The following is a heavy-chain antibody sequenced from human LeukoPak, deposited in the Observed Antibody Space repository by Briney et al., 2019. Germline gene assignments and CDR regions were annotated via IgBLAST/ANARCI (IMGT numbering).Heavy chain of an antibody. CDR2: IYTSGST. CDR1: GGSISSGSYY. CDR3: ARDRWMVPLPDY. D-gene: IGHD3-10*01. J-gene: IGHJ4*02. V-gene: IGHV4-61*02. Sequence: SETLSLTCTVSGGSISSGSYYGSWIRQPAGKGLEWIGRIYTSGSTNYNPSLKSRVTISVDTSKNQFSLKLSSVTAADTAVYYCARDRWMVPLPDYWGQGTLVTVSS.